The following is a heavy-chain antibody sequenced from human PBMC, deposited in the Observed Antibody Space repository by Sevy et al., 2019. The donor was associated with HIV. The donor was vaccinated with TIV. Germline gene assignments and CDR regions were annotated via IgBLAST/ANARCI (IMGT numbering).Heavy chain of an antibody. Sequence: GGALRLSCEASGFTFSDYWMTWVRQAPGKGLEWVASINRDGSEKYYIDSVKGQFIISRNNIKKSLFLQMNTLRVEDTAVYYCLRGGGGYWGQEILVTVSS. CDR1: GFTFSDYW. V-gene: IGHV3-7*01. D-gene: IGHD5-12*01. J-gene: IGHJ4*02. CDR3: LRGGGGY. CDR2: INRDGSEK.